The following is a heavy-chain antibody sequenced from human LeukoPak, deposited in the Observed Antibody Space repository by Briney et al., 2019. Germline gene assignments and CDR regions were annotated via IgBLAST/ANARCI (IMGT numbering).Heavy chain of an antibody. Sequence: PSQTLSLTCTVSGGSLSLGSYYWSWIRQPAGKGLEWIGRIYASGSTDYNPSHYNPSLRSRVTISVDTSKSQFSLKLSSLTAADTAVYYCAREFRVGGDSGIFDYWGLGTLVTVSS. D-gene: IGHD2-21*02. V-gene: IGHV4-61*02. CDR1: GGSLSLGSYY. CDR3: AREFRVGGDSGIFDY. CDR2: IYASGS. J-gene: IGHJ4*02.